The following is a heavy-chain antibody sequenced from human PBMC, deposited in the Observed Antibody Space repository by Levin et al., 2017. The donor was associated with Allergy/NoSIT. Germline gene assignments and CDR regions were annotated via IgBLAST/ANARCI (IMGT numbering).Heavy chain of an antibody. V-gene: IGHV4-39*01. CDR3: VGEKNLGIVVVIGNYFDY. J-gene: IGHJ4*02. D-gene: IGHD2-21*01. CDR2: IYYSGST. CDR1: GGSISSSSYY. Sequence: SETLSLTCTVSGGSISSSSYYWGWIRQPPGTGLEWIGSIYYSGSTYYNPSLKSRVTISVDTSKNQFSLKLSSVTAADTAVYYCVGEKNLGIVVVIGNYFDYWGQGTLVTVSS.